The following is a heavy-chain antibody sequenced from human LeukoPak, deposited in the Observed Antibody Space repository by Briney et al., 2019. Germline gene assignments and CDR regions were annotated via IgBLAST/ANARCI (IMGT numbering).Heavy chain of an antibody. Sequence: SHTLSVTCAISGDSVSGSPAVWNWIRQSPSRGLEWLGRAYYRSKWYIDYAVSVKARITISPDASKNQFSLQLNSVTPEDTAVYYCARGAVRGGTNFDYWGQGTLVTVSS. V-gene: IGHV6-1*01. CDR3: ARGAVRGGTNFDY. CDR1: GDSVSGSPAV. CDR2: AYYRSKWYI. D-gene: IGHD3-10*01. J-gene: IGHJ4*02.